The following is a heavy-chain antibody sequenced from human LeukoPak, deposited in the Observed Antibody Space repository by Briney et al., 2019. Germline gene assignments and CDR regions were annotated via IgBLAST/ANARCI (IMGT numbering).Heavy chain of an antibody. Sequence: GGSLRLSCAASGFTFSTYWMSWFRQAPGKGLEWVANIKQDGSEKYYVDSVKGRFTISRDNAKNSLYLQMKSLRAEDTAVYYWARLEWYFDPWGRGTLVTVSS. CDR3: ARLEWYFDP. CDR2: IKQDGSEK. J-gene: IGHJ2*01. CDR1: GFTFSTYW. V-gene: IGHV3-7*01.